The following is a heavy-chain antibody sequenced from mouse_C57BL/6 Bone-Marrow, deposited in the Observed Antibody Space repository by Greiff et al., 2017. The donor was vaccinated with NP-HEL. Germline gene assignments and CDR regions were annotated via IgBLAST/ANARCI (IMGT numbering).Heavy chain of an antibody. Sequence: QVQLQQPGAELVKPGASVKLSCKASGYTFTSYSMHWVKQRPGRGLEWIGRIDPNSGGTKYHEKLQSKATLTVDKPSSTAYMQLSSLTSEDSAVYYCASLLWFDWYFDVWGTGTTVTVSS. CDR3: ASLLWFDWYFDV. CDR2: IDPNSGGT. J-gene: IGHJ1*03. CDR1: GYTFTSYS. D-gene: IGHD2-2*01. V-gene: IGHV1-72*01.